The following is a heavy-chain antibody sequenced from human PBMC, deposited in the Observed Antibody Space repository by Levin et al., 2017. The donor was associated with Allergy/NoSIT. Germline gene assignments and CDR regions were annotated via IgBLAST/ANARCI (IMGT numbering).Heavy chain of an antibody. Sequence: PGGSLRLSCAASGFSFSTYNMNWVRQAPGKGLEWVSCISISSSYIRYADSVKGRFTISRDNAKNSLYLQMNSLRAEDTAVYYCARASEWESSMTLQSPAFDIWGQGTMVTVSS. CDR1: GFSFSTYN. V-gene: IGHV3-21*01. D-gene: IGHD1-26*01. J-gene: IGHJ3*02. CDR2: ISISSSYI. CDR3: ARASEWESSMTLQSPAFDI.